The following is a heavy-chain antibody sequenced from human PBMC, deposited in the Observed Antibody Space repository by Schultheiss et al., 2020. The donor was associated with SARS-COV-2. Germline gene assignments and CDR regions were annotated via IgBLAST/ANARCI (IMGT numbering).Heavy chain of an antibody. V-gene: IGHV1-18*04. J-gene: IGHJ4*02. D-gene: IGHD5-18*01. Sequence: ASVKVSCKASGYTFTGYYMHWVRQAPGQGLEWMGWISAYIGNTNYAHKLQGRVTVTTETSTSQVYMELRSLRSDDTAVYYCARLAYGYIHIDHWGQGTLVTVSS. CDR3: ARLAYGYIHIDH. CDR1: GYTFTGYY. CDR2: ISAYIGNT.